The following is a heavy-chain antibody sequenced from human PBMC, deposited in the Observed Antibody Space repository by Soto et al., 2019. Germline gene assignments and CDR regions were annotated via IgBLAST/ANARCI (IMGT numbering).Heavy chain of an antibody. Sequence: EVQLLESGGGLVQPGGSLRLSCAASGFIFSSYAMSWVRQAPGKGLEWVSAISGSGTTAYYADSVKGRFTFSRDNSKKTMYLQMNSLRAEDTAVYYCAKTTDGWFSAFEIWGQGPRVTVSS. CDR1: GFIFSSYA. D-gene: IGHD6-19*01. V-gene: IGHV3-23*01. CDR3: AKTTDGWFSAFEI. CDR2: ISGSGTTA. J-gene: IGHJ3*02.